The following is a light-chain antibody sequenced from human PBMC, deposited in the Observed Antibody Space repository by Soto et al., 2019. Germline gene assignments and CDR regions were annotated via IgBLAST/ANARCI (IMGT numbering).Light chain of an antibody. Sequence: AIQMTQSPPSLSASVGDRGTISCRASQGIRNDLGWYQQKPGKAPKLLIYKASTLKSGVPSRFSGSGSGTDFTLTISRLEPEDFAVYYCQQYGSSPLTFGGGTKVDIK. J-gene: IGKJ4*01. CDR2: KAS. CDR1: QGIRND. V-gene: IGKV1-6*01. CDR3: QQYGSSPLT.